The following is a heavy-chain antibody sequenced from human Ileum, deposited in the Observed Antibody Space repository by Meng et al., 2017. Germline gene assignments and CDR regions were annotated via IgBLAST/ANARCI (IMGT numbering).Heavy chain of an antibody. Sequence: QVQLQESGPGLVKPSGTLSRTCPVSGGSISSSIWWSWVRQPPEKGLEWIGEIHHSGTTNYSPSLKSRLTISVDKSKNQFSLKLQSVTAADTAVYFCARGVVSGSHYNTYWGQGILVTVSS. CDR3: ARGVVSGSHYNTY. CDR1: GGSISSSIW. D-gene: IGHD3-10*01. V-gene: IGHV4-4*02. J-gene: IGHJ4*02. CDR2: IHHSGTT.